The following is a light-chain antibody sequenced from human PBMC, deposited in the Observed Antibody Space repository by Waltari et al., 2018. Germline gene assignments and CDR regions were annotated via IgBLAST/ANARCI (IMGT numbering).Light chain of an antibody. Sequence: QSVLTQPPSASGAPGQRVTIPCSGTSANLGSTTVTWYQQIPGTAPGLLIYNNKQRPAGVPDRISGSKSGTSASLAISGLQSEDEADYYCAAWDDSLSGPVFGGGTKLTVL. CDR3: AAWDDSLSGPV. J-gene: IGLJ2*01. CDR1: SANLGSTT. V-gene: IGLV1-44*01. CDR2: NNK.